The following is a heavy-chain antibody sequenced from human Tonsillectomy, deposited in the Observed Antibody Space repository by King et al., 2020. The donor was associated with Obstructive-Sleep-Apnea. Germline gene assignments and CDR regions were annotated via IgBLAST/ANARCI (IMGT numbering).Heavy chain of an antibody. V-gene: IGHV1-18*01. CDR1: GYTFTNYG. CDR2: ISAYNGNT. CDR3: ARVGGGYNLDFYYGMDV. D-gene: IGHD5-24*01. J-gene: IGHJ6*02. Sequence: VQLVESGAEVKKPGASVNVSCKASGYTFTNYGITWVRQAPGQGPEWMGGISAYNGNTNYAQKLQGRVTMTTDTSTSTAYMELRSLRSYDTAVYYCARVGGGYNLDFYYGMDVWGQGTTVTVSS.